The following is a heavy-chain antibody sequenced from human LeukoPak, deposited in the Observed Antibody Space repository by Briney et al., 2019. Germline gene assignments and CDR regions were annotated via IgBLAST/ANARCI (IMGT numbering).Heavy chain of an antibody. D-gene: IGHD5-18*01. J-gene: IGHJ3*02. CDR3: ASSPPGYGAFDI. V-gene: IGHV4-34*01. CDR1: RFTFSSYS. CDR2: INLRGST. Sequence: GSLRLSCAASRFTFSSYSMNWVRQPPGKGLEWIGEINLRGSTTYNPSLKSRVTISLDESKNQFSLKLSSVTAADTAVYYCASSPPGYGAFDIWGQGTMVTVSS.